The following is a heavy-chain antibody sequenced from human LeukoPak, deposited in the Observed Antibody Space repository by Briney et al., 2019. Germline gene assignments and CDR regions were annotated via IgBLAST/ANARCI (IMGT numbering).Heavy chain of an antibody. J-gene: IGHJ6*03. V-gene: IGHV3-20*04. D-gene: IGHD3-22*01. CDR2: INWYGGST. Sequence: RTGGSLRLSCAASGFTFDDYGMSWVRQAPGKGLEWVSGINWYGGSTGYADSVKGRFTISRDNAKNSLYLQMNSLRAEDTALYYCARHNNDYYDSSGYYGYMDVWGKGTTVTVSS. CDR1: GFTFDDYG. CDR3: ARHNNDYYDSSGYYGYMDV.